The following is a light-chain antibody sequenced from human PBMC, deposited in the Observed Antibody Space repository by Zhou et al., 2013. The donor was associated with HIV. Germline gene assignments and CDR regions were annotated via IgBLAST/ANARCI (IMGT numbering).Light chain of an antibody. J-gene: IGKJ4*01. Sequence: DIQMTQSPSSLSASVGDRVTITCRASQAIGHSLAWYQQKPGKAPRLLMYKASSFESGVPSRFSGSGSGTDFTLTISSLQPEDFAIYYCQQSFSTPLTFGGGTKVEI. CDR3: QQSFSTPLT. CDR1: QAIGHS. V-gene: IGKV1-39*01. CDR2: KAS.